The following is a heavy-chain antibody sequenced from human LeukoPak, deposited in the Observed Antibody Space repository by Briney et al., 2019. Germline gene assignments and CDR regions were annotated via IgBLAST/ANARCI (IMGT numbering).Heavy chain of an antibody. CDR2: ISWNSGSI. J-gene: IGHJ3*02. D-gene: IGHD3-3*01. CDR1: GFTFDDYA. V-gene: IGHV3-9*01. CDR3: ARDKRDFWSGYFDAFDI. Sequence: SGGSLRLSCAASGFTFDDYAMHWVRQAPGKGLEWVSGISWNSGSIGYADSVKGRFTISRDNAKNSLYLQMNSLRAEDTAVYYCARDKRDFWSGYFDAFDIWGQGTMVTVSS.